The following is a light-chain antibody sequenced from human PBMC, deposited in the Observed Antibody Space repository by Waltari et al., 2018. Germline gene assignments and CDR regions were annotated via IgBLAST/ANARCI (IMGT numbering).Light chain of an antibody. CDR1: QSVISRY. CDR3: QQYGSSPTT. J-gene: IGKJ4*01. Sequence: ESVLTQSPGTLSLSPGERATLSCRASQSVISRYLAWYQQRPGQAPRLLIYGASTRATGIPDRFSCSGSGTDFTLTISRLEPEDSAVYYCQQYGSSPTTFGGGTKVEIK. V-gene: IGKV3-20*01. CDR2: GAS.